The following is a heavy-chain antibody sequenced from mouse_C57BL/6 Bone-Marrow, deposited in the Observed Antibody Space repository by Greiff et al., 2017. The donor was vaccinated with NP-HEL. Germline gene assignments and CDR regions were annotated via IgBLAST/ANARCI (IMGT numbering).Heavy chain of an antibody. D-gene: IGHD4-1*01. J-gene: IGHJ3*01. V-gene: IGHV7-1*01. Sequence: EVQVVESGGGLVQSGRSLRLSCATSGFTFSDFYMEWVRQAPGKGLEWIAASRNKANDYTTEYSASVKGRFIVSRDTSQSILYLQMNALRAEDTAIYYCARDAEAGSWFAYWGQGTLVTVSA. CDR1: GFTFSDFY. CDR2: SRNKANDYTT. CDR3: ARDAEAGSWFAY.